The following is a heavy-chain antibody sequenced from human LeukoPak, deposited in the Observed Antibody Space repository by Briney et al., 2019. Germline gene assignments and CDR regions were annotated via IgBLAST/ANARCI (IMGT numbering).Heavy chain of an antibody. CDR1: GFTFSNYG. CDR2: ISWNSGSI. Sequence: GRSLRLSCAASGFTFSNYGMHWVRQAPGKGLEYVSGISWNSGSIGYADSVKGRFTISRDNAKNSLYLQMNSLRAEDTALYYCAKDSSPPSHIDYWGQGTLVTVSS. CDR3: AKDSSPPSHIDY. J-gene: IGHJ4*02. V-gene: IGHV3-9*01.